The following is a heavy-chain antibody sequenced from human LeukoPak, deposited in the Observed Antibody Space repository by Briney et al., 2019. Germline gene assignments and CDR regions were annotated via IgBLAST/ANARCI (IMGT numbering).Heavy chain of an antibody. CDR3: AKDRYFDYGDYTYYYYYMDV. J-gene: IGHJ6*03. V-gene: IGHV3-23*01. CDR2: ISGSGGST. D-gene: IGHD4-17*01. CDR1: GFTFSSYA. Sequence: EAGGSLRLSCAASGFTFSSYAMTWVRQAPGKGLEWVSAISGSGGSTYYADSVKGRFTISRDNSKNTLYLQMDSLRAEDTAIYYCAKDRYFDYGDYTYYYYYMDVWGQGTTVTVSS.